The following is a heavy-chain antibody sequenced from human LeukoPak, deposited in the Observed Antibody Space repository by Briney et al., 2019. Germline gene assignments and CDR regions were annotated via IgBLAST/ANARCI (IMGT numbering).Heavy chain of an antibody. V-gene: IGHV3-21*01. CDR2: ISSGSSYI. CDR1: GFTFSSYS. D-gene: IGHD3-3*01. Sequence: PGGSLRLSCAASGFTFSSYSMNWVRQAPGKGLEWVSSISSGSSYIYYADSVKGRFTISRDNAKNSLYLQMNSLRAEDTAVYYCARDLYDFWSQTPLDPWGQGTLVTVSS. J-gene: IGHJ5*02. CDR3: ARDLYDFWSQTPLDP.